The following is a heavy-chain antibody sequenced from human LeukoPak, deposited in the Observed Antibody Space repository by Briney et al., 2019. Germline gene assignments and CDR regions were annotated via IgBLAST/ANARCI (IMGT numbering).Heavy chain of an antibody. V-gene: IGHV3-64*01. CDR2: ISSNGGST. CDR1: GFTFSSYA. D-gene: IGHD6-13*01. Sequence: GGSLRLSCAASGFTFSSYAMHWVRQAPGKGLEYVSAISSNGGSTYYANSVKGRFTISRDNSKNTLYLQMGSLRAEDMAVYYCAVSSSWNFDYWGQGTLVTVSS. J-gene: IGHJ4*02. CDR3: AVSSSWNFDY.